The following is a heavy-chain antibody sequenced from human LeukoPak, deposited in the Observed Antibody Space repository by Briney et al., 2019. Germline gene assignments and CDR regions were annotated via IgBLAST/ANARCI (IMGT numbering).Heavy chain of an antibody. Sequence: ASAKVSCKASEYTFNAYYIHWVRQAPGQGLEWMGWVNPNTGATDYAQDFQGRVTMTRDTSISTAYMELSRLRSDDTAVYYCATSQRNSGWYYFDYWGQGTLVTVSS. CDR3: ATSQRNSGWYYFDY. V-gene: IGHV1-2*02. D-gene: IGHD6-19*01. CDR1: EYTFNAYY. CDR2: VNPNTGAT. J-gene: IGHJ4*02.